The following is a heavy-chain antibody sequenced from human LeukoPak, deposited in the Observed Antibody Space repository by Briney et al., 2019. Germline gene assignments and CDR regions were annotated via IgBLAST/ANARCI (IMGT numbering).Heavy chain of an antibody. J-gene: IGHJ4*02. Sequence: SETLSLTCAVSGASIRTYYWTWVRQPPGKGLEWIGYVYHSGSTYYTPSLRRRVAMSIDTSENSFSLKLNSLTAADTAVYYCAASLTALRPSYYFDFWAQGIQVTVSS. CDR3: AASLTALRPSYYFDF. CDR2: VYHSGST. CDR1: GASIRTYY. D-gene: IGHD6-25*01. V-gene: IGHV4-59*01.